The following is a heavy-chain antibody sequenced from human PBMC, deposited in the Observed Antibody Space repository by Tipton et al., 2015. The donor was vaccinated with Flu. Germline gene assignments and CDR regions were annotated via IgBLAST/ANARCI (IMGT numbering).Heavy chain of an antibody. J-gene: IGHJ4*02. Sequence: TLSLTCTVSGGFVSSYYWNWIRQPPGKGLEWIGCLYYSGSTNYNPSLKSRVTISVDTSKNQFSLKLSSVTAADTAVYYCARGVSGGYSYGYYFDYWGQGTLVTVSS. CDR2: LYYSGST. V-gene: IGHV4-59*02. CDR3: ARGVSGGYSYGYYFDY. D-gene: IGHD5-18*01. CDR1: GGFVSSYY.